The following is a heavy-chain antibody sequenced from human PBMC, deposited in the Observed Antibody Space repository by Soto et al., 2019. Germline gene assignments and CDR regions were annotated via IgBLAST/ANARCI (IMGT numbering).Heavy chain of an antibody. V-gene: IGHV3-23*01. J-gene: IGHJ6*02. CDR2: ISGSGGST. CDR1: GFTFSSYA. CDR3: AKQDSSSSIYYGMDV. D-gene: IGHD6-6*01. Sequence: EVQLLESGGGLVQPGGSLRLSCAASGFTFSSYAMSWVRQAPGKGLGWVSAISGSGGSTYYADSVKGRFTISRDNSKNPLYLQMNSLRAEDTAVYYCAKQDSSSSIYYGMDVWGQGTTGTVSS.